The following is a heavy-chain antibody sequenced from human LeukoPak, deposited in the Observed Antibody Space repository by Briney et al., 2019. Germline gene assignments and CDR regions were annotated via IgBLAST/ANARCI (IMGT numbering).Heavy chain of an antibody. Sequence: SETLSLTCAVYGGSFSGYYWSWIRQPPGKGLEWIGEINHSGSTNYDPSLKSRVTISVDTSKNQFSLKLSSVTAADTAVYYCAKGTMTTVTYYFDYWGQGTLVTVSS. CDR2: INHSGST. CDR1: GGSFSGYY. D-gene: IGHD4-17*01. J-gene: IGHJ4*02. CDR3: AKGTMTTVTYYFDY. V-gene: IGHV4-34*01.